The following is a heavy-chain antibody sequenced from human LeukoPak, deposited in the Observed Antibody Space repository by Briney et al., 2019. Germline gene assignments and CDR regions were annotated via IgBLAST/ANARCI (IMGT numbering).Heavy chain of an antibody. CDR1: GGPISSGSYY. Sequence: PSQTLSLTCTVSGGPISSGSYYWSWIRQPAGKGLEWIGRIYTSGSTNYNPSLKSRVTISVDTSKNQFSLKLSSVTAADTAVYYCARFRLGGAFDIWGQGTMVTVSS. CDR2: IYTSGST. V-gene: IGHV4-61*02. CDR3: ARFRLGGAFDI. J-gene: IGHJ3*02. D-gene: IGHD1-26*01.